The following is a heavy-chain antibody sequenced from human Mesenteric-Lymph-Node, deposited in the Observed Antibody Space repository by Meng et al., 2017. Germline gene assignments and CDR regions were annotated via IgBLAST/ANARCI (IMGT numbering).Heavy chain of an antibody. D-gene: IGHD3-3*01. CDR2: INTDTGNP. CDR3: ARPSGYRNWFDP. V-gene: IGHV7-4-1*02. J-gene: IGHJ5*02. Sequence: QLVQSGSELKKPGASVKISCKAAGYSFTSYAMNWVRQAPGGGLEWRGWINTDTGNPTYAQGFTGRFVFSLDTSVSTAYLQISSLKAEDTGVYFCARPSGYRNWFDPWGQGTLVTVSS. CDR1: GYSFTSYA.